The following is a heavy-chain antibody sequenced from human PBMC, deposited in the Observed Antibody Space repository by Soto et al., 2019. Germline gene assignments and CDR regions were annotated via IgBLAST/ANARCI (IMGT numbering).Heavy chain of an antibody. J-gene: IGHJ1*01. V-gene: IGHV1-2*02. Sequence: GSSVKVSCKACGYSFPVYNIHWVRQAPGQELEWMGWINPNSGGTNSAQKFQGRVTMTRDMSISTAYMELSRLRSDDTAVYYYDPEGDSFWGQGTLVVVSS. CDR3: DPEGDSF. D-gene: IGHD3-16*01. CDR1: GYSFPVYN. CDR2: INPNSGGT.